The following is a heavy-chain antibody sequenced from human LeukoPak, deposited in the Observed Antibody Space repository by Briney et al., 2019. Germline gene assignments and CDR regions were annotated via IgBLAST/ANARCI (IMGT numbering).Heavy chain of an antibody. Sequence: GGSLRLSCAASGFTFSSYAMSWVRQAPGKGLEWVSAISGSGGSTYYADSVKGRFTISRDNSKNTLYLQMNSLRAEDTAVYYCAIDPDPLRYFDWLSYYFDYWGQGTLVNVSS. D-gene: IGHD3-9*01. CDR2: ISGSGGST. CDR3: AIDPDPLRYFDWLSYYFDY. CDR1: GFTFSSYA. J-gene: IGHJ4*02. V-gene: IGHV3-23*01.